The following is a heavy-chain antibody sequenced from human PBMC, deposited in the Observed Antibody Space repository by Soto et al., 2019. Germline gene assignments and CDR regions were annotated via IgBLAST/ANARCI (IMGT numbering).Heavy chain of an antibody. CDR1: GFTFNDFE. V-gene: IGHV3-48*03. CDR3: ARRFGRFNY. D-gene: IGHD3-10*01. J-gene: IGHJ4*02. Sequence: EVQLLESGGGLVQPGGSLRLSCGVSGFTFNDFEMNWVRQAPGKGPEWLAYIDGSGATKKYADSVRGRFTISRDNPNNPLFLQMSSLSAADTAIYYCARRFGRFNYWGQGTLVSVSS. CDR2: IDGSGATK.